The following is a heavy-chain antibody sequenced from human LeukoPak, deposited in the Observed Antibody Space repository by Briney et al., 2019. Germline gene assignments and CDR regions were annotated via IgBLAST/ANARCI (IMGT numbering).Heavy chain of an antibody. CDR2: INHSGST. CDR1: GGSFSGYY. J-gene: IGHJ6*02. CDR3: ASGYDFWSGHPPSQYGMDV. V-gene: IGHV4-34*01. D-gene: IGHD3-3*01. Sequence: SETLSLTCAVYGGSFSGYYWSWIRQPPGKGLEWIGEINHSGSTNYNPSLKSRVTISVDTSKNQFSLKLSSVTAADTAMYYCASGYDFWSGHPPSQYGMDVWGQGTTVTVTS.